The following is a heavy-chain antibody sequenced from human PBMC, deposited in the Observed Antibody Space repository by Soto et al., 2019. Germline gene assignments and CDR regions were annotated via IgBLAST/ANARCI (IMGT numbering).Heavy chain of an antibody. J-gene: IGHJ3*01. CDR1: GFSLSTSGVG. CDR2: LYWDDDK. CDR3: ADKGLTSVTTGSCDV. D-gene: IGHD4-17*01. V-gene: IGHV2-5*02. Sequence: QITLKESGPPLVKPTQTLTLTCTLSGFSLSTSGVGVGWIRQPPGKALEWLALLYWDDDKRYSPSLKSRLTIAKDTSNNQVALTMTNMDPVDTAEYYSADKGLTSVTTGSCDVWGQGTMVTVSS.